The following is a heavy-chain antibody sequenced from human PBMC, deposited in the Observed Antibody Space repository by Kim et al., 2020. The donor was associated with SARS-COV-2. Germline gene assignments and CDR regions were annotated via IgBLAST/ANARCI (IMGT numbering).Heavy chain of an antibody. V-gene: IGHV3-11*05. D-gene: IGHD6-19*01. CDR1: GFTFRDYY. Sequence: GGSLRLSCAASGFTFRDYYMSWIRQAPGKGLEWVSYISSSSSYTNYADSVKGRFTISRDNAKNSLYLQMNSLRTEDTDVYYCARGSPGQWLRADYFDYWGQGTLVTVSS. CDR3: ARGSPGQWLRADYFDY. J-gene: IGHJ4*02. CDR2: ISSSSSYT.